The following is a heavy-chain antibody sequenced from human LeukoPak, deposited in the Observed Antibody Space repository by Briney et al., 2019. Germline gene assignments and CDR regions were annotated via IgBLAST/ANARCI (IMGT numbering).Heavy chain of an antibody. CDR2: IIPIFGTA. J-gene: IGHJ6*03. CDR1: GGTFSSYA. Sequence: SVKVSCKASGGTFSSYAISWVRQAPGQGLEWVGGIIPIFGTANYAQKFQGRVTITADESTSTAYMELSSLRSEDTAVYYCAREGGPSGYPYYYYMDVWGKGTAVTVSS. V-gene: IGHV1-69*13. D-gene: IGHD3-3*01. CDR3: AREGGPSGYPYYYYMDV.